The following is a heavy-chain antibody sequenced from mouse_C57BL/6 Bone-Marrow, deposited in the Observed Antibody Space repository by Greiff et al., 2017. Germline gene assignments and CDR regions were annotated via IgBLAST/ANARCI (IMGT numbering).Heavy chain of an antibody. J-gene: IGHJ1*03. V-gene: IGHV1-61*01. CDR1: GYTFTSYW. Sequence: QVQLQQPGAELVRPGSSVKLSCKASGYTFTSYWMDWVKQRPGQGLEWIGNIYPSDSETHYNQKFKDKATLTVDKSSSTAYMQLSSLTSEDSAVYYCARAGSSYVYWYFDVWGTGTTVTVSS. CDR3: ARAGSSYVYWYFDV. CDR2: IYPSDSET. D-gene: IGHD1-1*01.